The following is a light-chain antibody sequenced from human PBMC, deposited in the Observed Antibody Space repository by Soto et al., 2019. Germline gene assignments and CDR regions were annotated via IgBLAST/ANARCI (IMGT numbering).Light chain of an antibody. CDR3: SSYSISTAYL. V-gene: IGLV2-14*02. CDR1: SSDVGSYNL. J-gene: IGLJ1*01. Sequence: QSALTQPASVSGSHGQSITISCTGTSSDVGSYNLSSWYPEYPGKAPKVMIYEGSKRPSGVSNRFSGSKSGNTASLTISGLQAEDEADYFCSSYSISTAYLFGTGTKLTVL. CDR2: EGS.